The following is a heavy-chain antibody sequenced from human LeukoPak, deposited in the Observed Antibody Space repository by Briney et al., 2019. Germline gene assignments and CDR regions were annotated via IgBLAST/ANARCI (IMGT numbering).Heavy chain of an antibody. Sequence: QAGGSLRLSCAVSGFTFSGFWMSWSRQAPGKGLEWVASINSDGSEGYYADVVKGRFTISRDNAKNSLYLQINSLRAEDTAVYYCARDLTGSSWSYYYYYYGMDVWGQGTTVTVSS. CDR1: GFTFSGFW. V-gene: IGHV3-7*03. J-gene: IGHJ6*02. D-gene: IGHD6-13*01. CDR3: ARDLTGSSWSYYYYYYGMDV. CDR2: INSDGSEG.